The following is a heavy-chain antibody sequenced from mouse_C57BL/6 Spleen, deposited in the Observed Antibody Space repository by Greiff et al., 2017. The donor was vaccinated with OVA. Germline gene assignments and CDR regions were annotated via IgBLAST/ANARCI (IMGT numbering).Heavy chain of an antibody. J-gene: IGHJ4*01. CDR1: GYTFTTYP. CDR3: ARCGTSYAMDY. D-gene: IGHD4-1*01. Sequence: QVQLKESGAELVKPGASVKMSCKASGYTFTTYPIEWMKQNHGKSLEWIGNFHPYNDDTKYNEKFKGKATLTVEKSSSTAYLELSRITSDDAAVYCCARCGTSYAMDYWGQGTSVTVSS. V-gene: IGHV1-47*01. CDR2: FHPYNDDT.